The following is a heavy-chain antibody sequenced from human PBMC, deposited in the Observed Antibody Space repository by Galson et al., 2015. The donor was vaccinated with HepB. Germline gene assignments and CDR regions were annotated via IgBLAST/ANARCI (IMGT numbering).Heavy chain of an antibody. V-gene: IGHV1-18*04. D-gene: IGHD1-26*01. CDR3: ARESGSYLSAFDI. J-gene: IGHJ3*02. CDR2: ISAYNGNT. CDR1: GYTFTSYG. Sequence: SVKVSCKASGYTFTSYGISWVRQAPGQGLEWMGWISAYNGNTNYAQKLQGRVTMTTDTSTSTVYMELRSLRSDDTAVYYCARESGSYLSAFDIWGPGTMVTVSS.